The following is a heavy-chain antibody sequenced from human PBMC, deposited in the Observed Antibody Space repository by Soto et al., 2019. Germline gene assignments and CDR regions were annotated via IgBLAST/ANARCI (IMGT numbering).Heavy chain of an antibody. Sequence: SETLSLTCNVSGGSVISGSSHLICIRQPPGKGLEWIGFLYFSGSTIYNPSLKSRVTISVDTSKNQFSLNLTSVTAADTAVYYCARGPRIAARRGNWFDSWGQGTLVTVSS. V-gene: IGHV4-61*01. CDR3: ARGPRIAARRGNWFDS. CDR2: LYFSGST. D-gene: IGHD6-6*01. CDR1: GGSVISGSSH. J-gene: IGHJ5*01.